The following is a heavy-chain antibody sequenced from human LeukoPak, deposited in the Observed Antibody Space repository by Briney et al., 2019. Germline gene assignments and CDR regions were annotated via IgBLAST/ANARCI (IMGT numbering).Heavy chain of an antibody. J-gene: IGHJ4*02. V-gene: IGHV3-66*01. D-gene: IGHD3-3*01. CDR1: GFTVSSNY. Sequence: GGSLRLSCAASGFTVSSNYMSWVRQAPGKGLEWVSVIYSGGSTYYADSVKGRFTISRDNSKNTLYLQMNSLRAEDTAVYYCAKDLNYDFWSGLGNWGQGTLVTDSS. CDR3: AKDLNYDFWSGLGN. CDR2: IYSGGST.